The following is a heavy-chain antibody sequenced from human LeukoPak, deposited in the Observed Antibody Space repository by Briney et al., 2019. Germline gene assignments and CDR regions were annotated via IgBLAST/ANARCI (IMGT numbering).Heavy chain of an antibody. Sequence: ASVKVSCKASGYTFTSYGISWARQAPGQGLEWMGWISAYNGNTNYAQKLQGRVTMTTDTSTSTAYMELRSLRSDDTAVYYCARSNWNDVYFDYWGQGTLVTVSS. V-gene: IGHV1-18*01. J-gene: IGHJ4*02. D-gene: IGHD1-20*01. CDR2: ISAYNGNT. CDR1: GYTFTSYG. CDR3: ARSNWNDVYFDY.